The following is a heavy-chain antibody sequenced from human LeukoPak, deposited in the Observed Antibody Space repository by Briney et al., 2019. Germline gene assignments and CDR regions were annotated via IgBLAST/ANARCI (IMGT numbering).Heavy chain of an antibody. V-gene: IGHV1-24*01. D-gene: IGHD3/OR15-3a*01. J-gene: IGHJ4*02. CDR2: FDPEEGKT. CDR1: GSTLTSLA. Sequence: GASVKVSCKLSGSTLTSLAMHSVRQAPGKGVEWMGGFDPEEGKTIYAQNFQGRVTMNEDTSTDTAHVALNSLSYRDTAVYYCTTGGTDHLYWGQGTLVTVSS. CDR3: TTGGTDHLY.